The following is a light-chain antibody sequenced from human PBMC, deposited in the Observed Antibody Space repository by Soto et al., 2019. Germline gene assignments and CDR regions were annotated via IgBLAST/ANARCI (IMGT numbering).Light chain of an antibody. J-gene: IGLJ2*01. CDR1: SSDVGSYNF. CDR2: EFS. Sequence: QSALTQPASVSGSPGQSITISCTGTSSDVGSYNFVSWYQHHPGKAPKLMIYEFSNRPSGVSIRFSGSKSGNTASLTISGLQAEDEADYYCTSYTSSNTLFGGGTKLTVL. V-gene: IGLV2-14*01. CDR3: TSYTSSNTL.